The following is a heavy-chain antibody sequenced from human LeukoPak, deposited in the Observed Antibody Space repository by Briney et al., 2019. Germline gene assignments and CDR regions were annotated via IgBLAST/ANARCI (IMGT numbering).Heavy chain of an antibody. CDR2: IWYDGSNK. CDR3: AKADCSGGSCYYSDY. CDR1: GFTFSSYG. Sequence: GGSLRLSCASSGFTFSSYGMHWVRQAPGKGLEWVAVIWYDGSNKYYADSVKGRFTISRDNSKNTLYLQMNSLRAEDTAVYYCAKADCSGGSCYYSDYWGQGTLVTVSS. J-gene: IGHJ4*02. V-gene: IGHV3-33*06. D-gene: IGHD2-15*01.